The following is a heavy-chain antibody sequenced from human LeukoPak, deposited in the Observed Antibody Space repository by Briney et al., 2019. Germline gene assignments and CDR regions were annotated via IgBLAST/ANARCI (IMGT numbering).Heavy chain of an antibody. CDR3: AREGGGAAAGNFDY. D-gene: IGHD6-13*01. CDR2: IYYSGST. CDR1: GGSIRSHY. Sequence: SETLSRTCTVSGGSIRSHYWSWIRQPPGKGLEWIGYIYYSGSTNYNPSLKSRVTISVDTSKNQFSLKLSSVTAADTAVYYCAREGGGAAAGNFDYWGQGTLVTVSS. J-gene: IGHJ4*02. V-gene: IGHV4-59*11.